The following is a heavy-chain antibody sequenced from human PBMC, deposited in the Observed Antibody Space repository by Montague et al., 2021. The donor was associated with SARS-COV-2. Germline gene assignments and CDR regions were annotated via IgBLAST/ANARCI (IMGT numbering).Heavy chain of an antibody. CDR2: IYYSGST. V-gene: IGHV4-39*01. CDR1: GGSISSYY. Sequence: SETLSLPCTVSGGSISSYYWSWIRQPPGKGLEWIGSIYYSGSTYYNPSLKSRVTISVDTSKNQFSLKLSSVTAADTAVYYCARQENSSGWFKPDAFDIWGQGTMVTGSS. D-gene: IGHD6-19*01. CDR3: ARQENSSGWFKPDAFDI. J-gene: IGHJ3*02.